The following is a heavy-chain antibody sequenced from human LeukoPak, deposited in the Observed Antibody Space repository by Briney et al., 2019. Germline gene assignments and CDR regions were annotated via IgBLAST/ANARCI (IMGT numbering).Heavy chain of an antibody. CDR1: SGSISSGDYS. D-gene: IGHD4-17*01. CDR2: ISHSGST. J-gene: IGHJ3*02. V-gene: IGHV4-30-2*01. Sequence: SETLSLTCAVSSGSISSGDYSWNWIRQPPGTGLEWIGYISHSGSTYYNPSLKSRLTISVDRSKNQFSLKLSSVTAADTAVYYCARDHGDYVGGAFDIWGQGTMVSVSS. CDR3: ARDHGDYVGGAFDI.